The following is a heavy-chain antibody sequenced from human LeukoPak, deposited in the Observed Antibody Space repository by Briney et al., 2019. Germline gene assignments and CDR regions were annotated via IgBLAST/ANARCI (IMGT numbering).Heavy chain of an antibody. D-gene: IGHD6-19*01. CDR1: GFTVSSNY. V-gene: IGHV3-53*01. CDR2: IYGGGST. J-gene: IGHJ4*02. Sequence: GGSLRLSCGASGFTVSSNYMSWVRQAPGKELEWVPVIYGGGSTYYADSVKGRFTISRDTSKNTLYLQMNSLRAEATAVYYCASWPGGWYGEDSWGQGTLVTVSS. CDR3: ASWPGGWYGEDS.